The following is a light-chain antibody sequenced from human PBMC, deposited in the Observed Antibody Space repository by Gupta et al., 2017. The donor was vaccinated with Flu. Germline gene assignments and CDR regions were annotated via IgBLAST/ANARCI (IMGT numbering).Light chain of an antibody. Sequence: GDRVTITCRSSQSLISWLAWYQQKPGKAPNLLIYKASNLESGVPSRFSGRGSGTEFTLTISSLQPDDFTTYYCQQYDSYSLTFGGGTKVEI. J-gene: IGKJ4*01. V-gene: IGKV1-5*03. CDR2: KAS. CDR1: QSLISW. CDR3: QQYDSYSLT.